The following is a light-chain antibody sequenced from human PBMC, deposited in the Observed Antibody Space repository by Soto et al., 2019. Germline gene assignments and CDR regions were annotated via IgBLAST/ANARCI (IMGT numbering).Light chain of an antibody. V-gene: IGLV2-11*01. Sequence: QSVLAQPRSVSGSPGQSVTTSCTGTSSVVGGYNYVSWYQQHPGKAPKLIIYDVTKRSSGVPDRFTGSKSGNTAFLTISGLQAADEADYYCCSNAGRNPYVLGTGTKVTVL. J-gene: IGLJ1*01. CDR2: DVT. CDR1: SSVVGGYNY. CDR3: CSNAGRNPYV.